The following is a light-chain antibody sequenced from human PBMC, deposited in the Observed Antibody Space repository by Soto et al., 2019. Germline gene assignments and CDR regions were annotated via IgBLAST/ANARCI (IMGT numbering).Light chain of an antibody. Sequence: QSVLTQPASVSGSPGQSITISCTGTSSGVGGYNYVSWYQQHPGKAPKLMIYDVSNRPSGVSNRFSGSKSGNTASLTISGLQAEDEADYYCSSYTSSSTLCVFGTGTKVTVL. V-gene: IGLV2-14*01. CDR3: SSYTSSSTLCV. J-gene: IGLJ1*01. CDR2: DVS. CDR1: SSGVGGYNY.